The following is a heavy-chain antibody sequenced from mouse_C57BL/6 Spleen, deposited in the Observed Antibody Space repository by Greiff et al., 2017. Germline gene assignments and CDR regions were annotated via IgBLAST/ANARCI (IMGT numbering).Heavy chain of an antibody. CDR3: ARGDSLYFDN. D-gene: IGHD6-2*01. CDR2: INPGSGGT. CDR1: GYAFTNYL. Sequence: ESGAELVRPGTSVKVSCKASGYAFTNYLIEWVKQRPGQGLEWIGVINPGSGGTNYNEKFKGKATLTADKSSSTAYMQLSSLTSEDSAVYFCARGDSLYFDNWGQGTTLTVSS. J-gene: IGHJ2*01. V-gene: IGHV1-54*01.